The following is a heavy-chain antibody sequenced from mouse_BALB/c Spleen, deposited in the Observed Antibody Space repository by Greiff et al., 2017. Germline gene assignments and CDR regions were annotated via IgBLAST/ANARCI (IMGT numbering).Heavy chain of an antibody. CDR3: ARWGLRLDYAMDY. CDR1: GYSITSDYA. CDR2: ISYSGST. V-gene: IGHV3-2*02. D-gene: IGHD2-4*01. Sequence: EVKLQESGPGLVKPSQSLSLTCTVTGYSITSDYAWNWIRQFPGNKLEWMGYISYSGSTSYNPSLKSRISITRDTSKNQFFLQLNSVTTEDTATYYCARWGLRLDYAMDYWGQGTSVTVSS. J-gene: IGHJ4*01.